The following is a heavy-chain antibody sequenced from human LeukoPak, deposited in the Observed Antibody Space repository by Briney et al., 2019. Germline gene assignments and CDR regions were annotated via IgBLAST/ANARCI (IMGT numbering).Heavy chain of an antibody. V-gene: IGHV3-53*01. J-gene: IGHJ4*02. D-gene: IGHD4/OR15-4a*01. CDR1: GFTVSSNS. CDR2: IYSDNT. CDR3: ARRAGAYSHPYDY. Sequence: PGGSLRLSCTVSGFTVSSNSMSWVRQAPGKGLEWVSFIYSDNTHYSDSVKGRFTISRDNSKNTLYLQMNSLRAEDTAVYYCARRAGAYSHPYDYWGQGTQVIVSP.